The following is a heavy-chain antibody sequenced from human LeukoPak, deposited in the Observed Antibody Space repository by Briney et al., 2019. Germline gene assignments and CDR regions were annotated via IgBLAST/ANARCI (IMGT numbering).Heavy chain of an antibody. CDR2: IYHSGST. Sequence: SETLSLTCTVSGGSISSGSHYWGWIRQPPGKGLEWIGSIYHSGSTYYNPSLKSRVTISVDTSKNQFSLKLSSVTAADTAVYYCARLYGSGRNWFDPWGQGTLVTVSS. CDR1: GGSISSGSHY. D-gene: IGHD3-10*01. V-gene: IGHV4-39*07. J-gene: IGHJ5*02. CDR3: ARLYGSGRNWFDP.